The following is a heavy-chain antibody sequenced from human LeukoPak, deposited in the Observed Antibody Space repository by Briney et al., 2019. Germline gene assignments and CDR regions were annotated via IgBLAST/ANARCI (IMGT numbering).Heavy chain of an antibody. V-gene: IGHV4-59*12. CDR2: IYYSGST. CDR3: ARVRRLGDSSGYYWRRFNWFDP. Sequence: SETLSLTCTVSGGSISSYYWSWIRQPPGKGLEWIGYIYYSGSTNYNPSLKSRVTISVDTSKNQFSLKLSSVTAADTAVYYCARVRRLGDSSGYYWRRFNWFDPWGQGTLVTVSS. J-gene: IGHJ5*02. D-gene: IGHD3-22*01. CDR1: GGSISSYY.